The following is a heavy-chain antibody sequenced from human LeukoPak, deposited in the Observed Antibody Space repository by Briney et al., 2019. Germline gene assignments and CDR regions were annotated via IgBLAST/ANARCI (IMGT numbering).Heavy chain of an antibody. CDR1: GFTFSSYG. CDR2: ISDSGGST. Sequence: GGSLRLSCAASGFTFSSYGMSWVRQAPGKGLEWVSAISDSGGSTYYADSVKGRFTISRDNSKNTLYLQMNSLRAEDTAVYYCAKSKDSSGWYGSDYWGQGTLVTVSS. D-gene: IGHD6-19*01. J-gene: IGHJ4*02. V-gene: IGHV3-23*01. CDR3: AKSKDSSGWYGSDY.